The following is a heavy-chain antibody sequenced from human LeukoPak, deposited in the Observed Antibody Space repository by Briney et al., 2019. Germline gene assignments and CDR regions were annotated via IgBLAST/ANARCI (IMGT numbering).Heavy chain of an antibody. CDR1: GGSISSYY. CDR3: ARDGAGKDYYYYMDV. CDR2: IYTSGST. D-gene: IGHD6-13*01. J-gene: IGHJ6*03. V-gene: IGHV4-4*07. Sequence: PSETLSLTCTVSGGSISSYYWSWIRQPAGKGLEWIARIYTSGSTNYNPSLKSRVTMSVDTSKNQFSLKLSSVAAADTAVYYCARDGAGKDYYYYMDVWGKGTTVTVSS.